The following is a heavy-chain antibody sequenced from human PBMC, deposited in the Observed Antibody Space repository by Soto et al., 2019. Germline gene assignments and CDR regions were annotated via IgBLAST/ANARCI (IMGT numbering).Heavy chain of an antibody. CDR1: GFTFSSYG. V-gene: IGHV3-30*18. J-gene: IGHJ6*02. CDR3: AKDVVVGATTGLGDYYYYYGMDV. CDR2: ISYDGSNK. Sequence: GGSLRLSCAASGFTFSSYGMHWVRQAPGKWLEWVAVISYDGSNKYYADSVKGRFTISRDNSKNTLYLQMNSLRAEDTAVYYCAKDVVVGATTGLGDYYYYYGMDVWGQGXTVTVYS. D-gene: IGHD1-26*01.